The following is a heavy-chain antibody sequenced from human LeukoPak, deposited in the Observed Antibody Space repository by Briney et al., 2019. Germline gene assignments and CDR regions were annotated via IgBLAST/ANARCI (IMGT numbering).Heavy chain of an antibody. Sequence: PGRSLRLSCAASGFTFNKYAIHWVRQAPGKGLEWVTVISYDGSYKDYPDSVKGRFTISRDNSKNTLYLQMNSLRAEDTAVYYCAKASYCGGDCYASWGQGTLVTVSS. V-gene: IGHV3-30*04. CDR2: ISYDGSYK. D-gene: IGHD2-21*02. J-gene: IGHJ5*02. CDR3: AKASYCGGDCYAS. CDR1: GFTFNKYA.